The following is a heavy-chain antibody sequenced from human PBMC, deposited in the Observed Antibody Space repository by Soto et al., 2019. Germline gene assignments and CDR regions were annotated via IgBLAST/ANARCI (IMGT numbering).Heavy chain of an antibody. D-gene: IGHD4-17*01. CDR2: INTYNGNT. V-gene: IGHV1-18*01. J-gene: IGHJ4*02. CDR1: GYTFINYG. Sequence: QVQLVQSGAEVKKPGASVKVSCKASGYTFINYGISWARQAPGQGLEWMGWINTYNGNTNYAQKVQGRVTMTTDTPTRTAYMELRSLTSDDTAVYYCARLLTVTKEDDYWGQGTLVTVSS. CDR3: ARLLTVTKEDDY.